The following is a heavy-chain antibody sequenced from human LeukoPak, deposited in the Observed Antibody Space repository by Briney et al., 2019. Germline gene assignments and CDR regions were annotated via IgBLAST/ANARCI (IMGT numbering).Heavy chain of an antibody. Sequence: SETPSLTCTVSGGSISSYYWSWIRQPAGKGLEWIGRIYTSGSTNYNPSLKSRVTMSVDTSKNQFSLKLSSVTAADTAVYYCARGDSSGYYNDAFDIWGQGTMVTVSS. J-gene: IGHJ3*02. D-gene: IGHD3-22*01. CDR3: ARGDSSGYYNDAFDI. V-gene: IGHV4-4*07. CDR2: IYTSGST. CDR1: GGSISSYY.